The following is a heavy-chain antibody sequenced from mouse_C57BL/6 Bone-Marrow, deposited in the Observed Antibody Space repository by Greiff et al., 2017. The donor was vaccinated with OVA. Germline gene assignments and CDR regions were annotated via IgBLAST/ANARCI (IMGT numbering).Heavy chain of an antibody. V-gene: IGHV1-15*01. Sequence: QVQLQQSGAELVRPGASVTLSCKASGYTFTDYEMHWVKQTPVHGLEWIGAIDPETGGPAYNKKFKGKAILTADKSSSTAYMELRSLTSEDSAVYYCTRGDSNYYAMDYWGQGTSVTVSS. CDR3: TRGDSNYYAMDY. D-gene: IGHD2-5*01. J-gene: IGHJ4*01. CDR1: GYTFTDYE. CDR2: IDPETGGP.